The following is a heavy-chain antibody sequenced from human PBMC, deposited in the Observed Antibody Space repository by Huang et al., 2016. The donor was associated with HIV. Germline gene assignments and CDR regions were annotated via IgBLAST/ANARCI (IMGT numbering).Heavy chain of an antibody. J-gene: IGHJ4*02. D-gene: IGHD5-18*01. CDR1: GYTFTAYF. Sequence: QVQIVQSGAEVKKRGASVKVSCKASGYTFTAYFIHWVRQAPGQGPRWVGLIKLKSGDIKSAQKFQRRVSLIREPSVKTAYMELSGLRSDDTAVYYCTRDHSNYPTTGYLGYWGQGTLVTVSS. V-gene: IGHV1-2*02. CDR3: TRDHSNYPTTGYLGY. CDR2: IKLKSGDI.